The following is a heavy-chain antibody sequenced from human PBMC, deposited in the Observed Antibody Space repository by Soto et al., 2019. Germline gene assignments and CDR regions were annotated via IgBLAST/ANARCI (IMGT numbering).Heavy chain of an antibody. D-gene: IGHD5-12*01. J-gene: IGHJ4*02. CDR3: AREPNYNSGPLTGSFDC. V-gene: IGHV4-30-4*01. CDR2: IYYSGST. Sequence: PSETLSLTCTVSGGSISSGDYYWSWIRQPPGKGLEWIGYIYYSGSTYYNPSLKSRVTISVDTSKNQFSLKLNSVTAADTAVYFCAREPNYNSGPLTGSFDCWGQGTLVTVSS. CDR1: GGSISSGDYY.